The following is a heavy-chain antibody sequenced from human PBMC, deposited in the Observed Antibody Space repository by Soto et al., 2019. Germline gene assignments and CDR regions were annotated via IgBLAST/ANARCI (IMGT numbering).Heavy chain of an antibody. CDR2: IGSSGSTI. D-gene: IGHD2-21*02. J-gene: IGHJ3*02. Sequence: PGGSLRLSCAASGFTFSTFEMNWVRQAPGKGLEWVSKIGSSGSTIWYADSVKGRFTISRDNAKNSLYLQMNSLRAEDTAVYYCASLHIVVVTATYDAFDIWGQGTMVTVSS. V-gene: IGHV3-48*03. CDR3: ASLHIVVVTATYDAFDI. CDR1: GFTFSTFE.